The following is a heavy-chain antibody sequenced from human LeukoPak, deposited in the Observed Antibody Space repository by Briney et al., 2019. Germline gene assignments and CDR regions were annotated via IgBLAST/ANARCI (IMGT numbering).Heavy chain of an antibody. J-gene: IGHJ4*02. CDR3: SAMVTIFDY. CDR1: GGSLSSSSYY. D-gene: IGHD5-18*01. CDR2: IYYSGST. V-gene: IGHV4-39*01. Sequence: PSETLSLTCIVSGGSLSSSSYYWGWIRQPPGKGLEWIGSIYYSGSTYYNPSLKSRVTISVDTSKNQFSLKLSSVTAADTAVYYCSAMVTIFDYWGQGTLVTVSS.